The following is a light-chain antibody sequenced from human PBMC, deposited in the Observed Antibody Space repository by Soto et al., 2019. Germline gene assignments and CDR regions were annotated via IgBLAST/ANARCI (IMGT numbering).Light chain of an antibody. J-gene: IGLJ2*01. V-gene: IGLV3-1*01. CDR2: QDS. CDR1: KLGDKY. Sequence: SYELTQPPSLSVSPGQTASITCSGDKLGDKYACWYQQKPGQSPVLVIYQDSKRPSGIPERFSGSNSGNTATLNISGTQAMDEADYYCQAWDSSTVVFGGGTKLTVL. CDR3: QAWDSSTVV.